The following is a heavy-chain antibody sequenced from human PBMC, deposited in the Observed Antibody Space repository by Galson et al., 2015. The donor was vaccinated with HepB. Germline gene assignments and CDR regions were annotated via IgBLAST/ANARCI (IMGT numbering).Heavy chain of an antibody. CDR2: IWYDGSNK. CDR1: GFTFSSYG. J-gene: IGHJ3*02. V-gene: IGHV3-33*08. CDR3: ARDSLSSMRVVGAFDI. D-gene: IGHD3-22*01. Sequence: SLRLSCAASGFTFSSYGMHWVRQAPGKGLEWVAVIWYDGSNKYYADSVKGRFTISRDNSKNTLYLQMNSLRAEDTAVYYCARDSLSSMRVVGAFDIWGQGTMVTVSS.